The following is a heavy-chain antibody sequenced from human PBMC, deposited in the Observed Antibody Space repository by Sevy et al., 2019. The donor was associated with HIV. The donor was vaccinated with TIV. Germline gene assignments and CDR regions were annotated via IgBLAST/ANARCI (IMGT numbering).Heavy chain of an antibody. CDR1: GFTFSSYS. Sequence: GGSLRLSCAASGFTFSSYSMNWVRQAPGKGLEWVSSISSSSSYIYYADSVKGRFTISRDNAKNSLYLQMNSLRAEDTAVYYCERERRNWNDFDYWGQGTLVTVSS. V-gene: IGHV3-21*01. CDR3: ERERRNWNDFDY. CDR2: ISSSSSYI. D-gene: IGHD1-20*01. J-gene: IGHJ4*02.